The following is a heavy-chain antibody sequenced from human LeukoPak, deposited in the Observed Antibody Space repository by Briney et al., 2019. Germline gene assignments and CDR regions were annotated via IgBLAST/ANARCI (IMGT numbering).Heavy chain of an antibody. CDR1: GFTFSSYG. V-gene: IGHV3-30*02. J-gene: IGHJ4*02. CDR2: IRYDGSNK. D-gene: IGHD1-26*01. Sequence: QPGGSLRLSCAASGFTFSSYGMHWVRQAPGKGLEWVAFIRYDGSNKYYADSVKGRFTISRDNSKNTLYLQMNSLRAEDTAVYYCAKDLYYSGSYSGQXYWGQGTLVTVSS. CDR3: AKDLYYSGSYSGQXY.